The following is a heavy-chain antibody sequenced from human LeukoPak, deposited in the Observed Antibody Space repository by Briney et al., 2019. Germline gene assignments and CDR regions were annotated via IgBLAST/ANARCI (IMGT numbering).Heavy chain of an antibody. J-gene: IGHJ5*02. CDR3: ARALYCSSTGCYARNWFDP. CDR2: INTNTGNP. V-gene: IGHV7-4-1*02. D-gene: IGHD2-2*01. CDR1: GYTFTSYA. Sequence: ASVKVSCKASGYTFTSYAMNWVRQAPGQGLEWMGWINTNTGNPTYAQGFTGRFVFSLDTSVSTAYLQISSLKAEDTAVYYCARALYCSSTGCYARNWFDPWGQGTLVTVSS.